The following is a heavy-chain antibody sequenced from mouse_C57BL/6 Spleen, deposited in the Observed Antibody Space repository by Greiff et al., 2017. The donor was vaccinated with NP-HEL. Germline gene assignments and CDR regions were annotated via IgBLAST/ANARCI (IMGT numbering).Heavy chain of an antibody. CDR2: IYPGDGDT. D-gene: IGHD2-3*01. J-gene: IGHJ1*03. Sequence: QVQLQQSGPELVKPGASVKISCKASGYAFSSSWMNWVKQRPGKGLEWIGRIYPGDGDTNYNGKFKGKATLTADKSSSTAYMQLSSLTSEDSAVYFCARLRGIYHDYEGYFDVWGTGTTVTVSS. V-gene: IGHV1-82*01. CDR1: GYAFSSSW. CDR3: ARLRGIYHDYEGYFDV.